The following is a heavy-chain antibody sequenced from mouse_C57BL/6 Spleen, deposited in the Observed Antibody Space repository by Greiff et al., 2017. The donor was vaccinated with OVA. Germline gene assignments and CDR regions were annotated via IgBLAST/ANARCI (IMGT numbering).Heavy chain of an antibody. CDR3: ADGNYVFYYAMDY. CDR1: GYTFTDYN. V-gene: IGHV1-22*01. Sequence: EVQLQQSGPELVKPGASVTMSCKASGYTFTDYNMHWVKQSHGKSLEWIGYINPNNGGTSYNQKVKGKATLTVHKSSSTAYMELRSLTSEDSSVYYCADGNYVFYYAMDYWGQGTSVTVSS. CDR2: INPNNGGT. J-gene: IGHJ4*01. D-gene: IGHD2-1*01.